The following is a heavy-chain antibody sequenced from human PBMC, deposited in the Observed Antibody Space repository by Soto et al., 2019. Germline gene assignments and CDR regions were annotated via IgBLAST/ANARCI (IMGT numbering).Heavy chain of an antibody. D-gene: IGHD2-15*01. CDR2: IYHSGST. CDR1: GGSISSSNW. CDR3: AREPLGYPAGWFDP. V-gene: IGHV4-4*02. J-gene: IGHJ5*02. Sequence: PSETLSLTCAVSGGSISSSNWWSWVRQPPGKGLEWIGDIYHSGSTNYNPSLKSRVTISVDTSKNQFSLKLSSVTAADTAVYYCAREPLGYPAGWFDPWGQGTLVTVSS.